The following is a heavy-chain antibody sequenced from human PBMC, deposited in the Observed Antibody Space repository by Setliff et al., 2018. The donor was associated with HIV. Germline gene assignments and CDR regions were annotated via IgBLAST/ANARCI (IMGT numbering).Heavy chain of an antibody. CDR2: IYTSGST. CDR1: GGSVSTSSYS. Sequence: SETLSLTCTVSGGSVSTSSYSWSWIRQPAGKGLEWIGHIYTSGSTYYNPSLKSRVTISVDTSKNQFSLKLSSVTAADTAVYYCARHSPKIVVVITELNWFDPWGQGTLVTVSS. D-gene: IGHD3-22*01. V-gene: IGHV4-61*09. CDR3: ARHSPKIVVVITELNWFDP. J-gene: IGHJ5*02.